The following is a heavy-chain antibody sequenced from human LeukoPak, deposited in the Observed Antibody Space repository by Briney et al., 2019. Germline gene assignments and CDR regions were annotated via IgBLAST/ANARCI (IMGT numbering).Heavy chain of an antibody. CDR1: GFTFSSYS. D-gene: IGHD2-8*01. CDR3: ARDSAGVDFDY. Sequence: GGSLRLSCAASGFTFSSYSMNWVRQAPGKGLEWVSYISSSSSTIYYADSVKGRFTISRDNAKNSLYLQMNSLRAEDTAVYYCARDSAGVDFDYWGQGTLVTVSS. V-gene: IGHV3-48*01. J-gene: IGHJ4*02. CDR2: ISSSSSTI.